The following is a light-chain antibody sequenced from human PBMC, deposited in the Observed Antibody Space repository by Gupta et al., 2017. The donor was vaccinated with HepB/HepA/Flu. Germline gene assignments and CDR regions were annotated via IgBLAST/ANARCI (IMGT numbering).Light chain of an antibody. V-gene: IGKV1-33*01. Sequence: DIQMTQSPSSLSASVGDRVTITCQASQDISNYLNWYQQKPGKAPKLLIYDASNLETGVPSRFSGSGSGTDFTFTISSLQPEDIATYYCQQEDNLPPGFGQGTKMEIK. J-gene: IGKJ2*03. CDR3: QQEDNLPPG. CDR1: QDISNY. CDR2: DAS.